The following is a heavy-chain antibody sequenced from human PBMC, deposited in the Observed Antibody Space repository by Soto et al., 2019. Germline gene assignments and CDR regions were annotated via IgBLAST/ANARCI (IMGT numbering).Heavy chain of an antibody. D-gene: IGHD6-13*01. V-gene: IGHV3-23*01. Sequence: GGSLRLSCAASGFTSSNYAMSWGRQAPGKGLEWVSAISGSGSITYYADSVKGRFTISRDNSMHTLYLQIYSLRAEDTAVYYCARDLLAAAGTLFFDFWGPGTLVTVSS. CDR3: ARDLLAAAGTLFFDF. CDR1: GFTSSNYA. CDR2: ISGSGSIT. J-gene: IGHJ4*02.